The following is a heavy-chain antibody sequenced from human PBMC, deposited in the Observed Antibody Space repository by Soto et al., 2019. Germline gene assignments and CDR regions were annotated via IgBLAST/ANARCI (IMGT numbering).Heavy chain of an antibody. CDR2: IYYSGST. Sequence: PAETLSLTCAVSGFTISSGDYYWIWLRQPPGKDLEWIGNIYYSGSTYYNPYLMSRVIITVEENNNRFSLKLSSVTAADTAVYYCARDRYSSGSVDYWGQGTLVTVSS. CDR3: ARDRYSSGSVDY. V-gene: IGHV4-30-4*01. J-gene: IGHJ4*02. D-gene: IGHD6-25*01. CDR1: GFTISSGDYY.